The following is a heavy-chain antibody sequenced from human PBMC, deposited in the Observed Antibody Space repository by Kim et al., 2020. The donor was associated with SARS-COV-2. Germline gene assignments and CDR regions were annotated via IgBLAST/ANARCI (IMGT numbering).Heavy chain of an antibody. CDR2: SSGNGETI. V-gene: IGHV3-11*01. CDR1: GFTLSDFY. D-gene: IGHD1-26*01. Sequence: GGSLRLSCAASGFTLSDFYMTWIRQVPGKGLECLSYSSGNGETIIYADSVRGRFTMSRDNAKNSVFLQMDSLSPDDTAVYYCARQGSDGGGWDDYYAMDVWGQGTAVSVSS. J-gene: IGHJ6*02. CDR3: ARQGSDGGGWDDYYAMDV.